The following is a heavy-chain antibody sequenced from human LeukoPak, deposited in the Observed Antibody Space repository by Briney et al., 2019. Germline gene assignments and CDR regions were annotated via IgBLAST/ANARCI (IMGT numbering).Heavy chain of an antibody. J-gene: IGHJ4*02. CDR2: INTNGSST. Sequence: PGETLRLSCAASGFTFSSYWMHWIRQAPGKGLVWVSRINTNGSSTSSAASVKGRLTISRDNAKNKLYLQRNSLRAEATAVYYCAKPTYGPPLEGFDYWGQGTLVTVSS. V-gene: IGHV3-74*01. D-gene: IGHD4-17*01. CDR3: AKPTYGPPLEGFDY. CDR1: GFTFSSYW.